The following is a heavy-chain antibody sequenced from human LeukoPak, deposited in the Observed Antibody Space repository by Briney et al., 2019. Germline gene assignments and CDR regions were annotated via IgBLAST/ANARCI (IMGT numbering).Heavy chain of an antibody. CDR2: IFHSGSPS. CDR1: GYSITNGYY. V-gene: IGHV4-38-2*02. J-gene: IGHJ3*02. Sequence: SETLSLTCTVSGYSITNGYYWSWIRQSPGKGLEWIGTIFHSGSPSYYNPSLKGRVTISLDTSMNQFSLRLTSVTATDAAVYYCARDPGFDAFDIWGQGTMVTVSA. D-gene: IGHD6-25*01. CDR3: ARDPGFDAFDI.